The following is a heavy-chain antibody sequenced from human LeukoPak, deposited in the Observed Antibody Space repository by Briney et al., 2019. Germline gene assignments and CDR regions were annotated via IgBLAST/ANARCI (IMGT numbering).Heavy chain of an antibody. V-gene: IGHV4-39*02. CDR1: SDSLSSNTYY. CDR3: ARPSSDGNYYY. Sequence: SETLSLTCTVSSDSLSSNTYYCGWIRQPPGKGLEWIGSMFYTSSPSYSRSLDIRATISIDTSKHSFSLKLSSVTAADTAAYCCARPSSDGNYYYWGQGTLVTVSS. CDR2: MFYTSSP. D-gene: IGHD1-26*01. J-gene: IGHJ4*02.